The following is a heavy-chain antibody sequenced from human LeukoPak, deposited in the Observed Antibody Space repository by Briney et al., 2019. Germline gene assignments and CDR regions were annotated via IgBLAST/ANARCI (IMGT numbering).Heavy chain of an antibody. CDR3: AKAPVVSRNAFDI. CDR1: GFTFSSYG. CDR2: ISNNGVSK. Sequence: PGGSLRLSCAASGFTFSSYGMSWARQAPGKGLEWVSHISNNGVSKSYADSVKGRYTISRDNSKNTLYLQLNSLRAEDTALYYCAKAPVVSRNAFDIWGQGTMVTVSS. V-gene: IGHV3-23*01. D-gene: IGHD4-23*01. J-gene: IGHJ3*02.